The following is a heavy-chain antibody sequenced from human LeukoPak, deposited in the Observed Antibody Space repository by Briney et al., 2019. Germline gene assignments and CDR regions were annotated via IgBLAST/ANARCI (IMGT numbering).Heavy chain of an antibody. J-gene: IGHJ4*02. CDR3: ARSPDYSRFDY. Sequence: GASVKVSCKASGYTFTGYHMYWVRQAPGQGLEWMGWINPSNGGTIFAQKFQGRVTMTRHTSINTAEMELRRLTSDDTAVYYCARSPDYSRFDYWGQGALVTVSS. CDR1: GYTFTGYH. V-gene: IGHV1-2*02. CDR2: INPSNGGT. D-gene: IGHD4-11*01.